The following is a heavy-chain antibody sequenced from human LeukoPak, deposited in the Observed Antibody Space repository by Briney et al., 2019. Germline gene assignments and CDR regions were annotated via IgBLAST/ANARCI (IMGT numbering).Heavy chain of an antibody. CDR1: GFTFSDYY. CDR2: ISSSSSYT. D-gene: IGHD3-9*01. J-gene: IGHJ3*02. CDR3: QRTVYDILTGYSDAFDI. Sequence: GGSLRFSCAASGFTFSDYYMSWIRQAPGKGLERVSYISSSSSYTNYADSVKGRFTISRDNAKNSLYLQMNSLRAEDTAVFFRQRTVYDILTGYSDAFDIWGQGTMVTVSS. V-gene: IGHV3-11*06.